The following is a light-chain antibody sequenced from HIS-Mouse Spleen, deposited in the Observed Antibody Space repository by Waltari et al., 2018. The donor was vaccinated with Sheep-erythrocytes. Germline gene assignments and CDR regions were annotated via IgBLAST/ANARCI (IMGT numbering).Light chain of an antibody. J-gene: IGLJ3*02. CDR2: DVS. V-gene: IGLV2-11*01. CDR3: CSYAGSYTFWV. CDR1: SSGVGGKNS. Sequence: QSALTQPRSVSGSPGQSVSISCTRTSSGVGGKNSVSWYQQHPGKAPKLMIYDVSKRPSGVPDRFSGSKSGNTASLTISGLQAEDEADYYCCSYAGSYTFWVFGGGTKLTVL.